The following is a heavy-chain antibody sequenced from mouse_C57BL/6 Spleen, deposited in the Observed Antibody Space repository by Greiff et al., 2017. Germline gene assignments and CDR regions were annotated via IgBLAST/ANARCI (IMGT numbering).Heavy chain of an antibody. Sequence: VQLQQSVAELVRPGASVKLSCTASGFNIKNTYMHWVKQRPEQGLEWIGRIDPANGNTKYAPKFPGKATITADTSSNTAYLHLSSLTSEDTAIYYCARERGSNWDGFDYWGQGATLTVSS. CDR2: IDPANGNT. V-gene: IGHV14-3*01. CDR3: ARERGSNWDGFDY. D-gene: IGHD4-1*01. J-gene: IGHJ2*01. CDR1: GFNIKNTY.